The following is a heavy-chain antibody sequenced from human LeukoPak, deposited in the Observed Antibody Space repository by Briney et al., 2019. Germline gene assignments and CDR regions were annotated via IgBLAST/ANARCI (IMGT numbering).Heavy chain of an antibody. CDR1: GFTFSSYW. CDR2: IYSGGST. D-gene: IGHD6-13*01. V-gene: IGHV3-66*01. Sequence: GGSLRLSCVASGFTFSSYWMSWVRQAPGKGLEWVSVIYSGGSTYYADSVKGRFTISRDNSKNTLYLQMNSLRAEDTAVYYCARDREVAAGLRYWGQGTLVTVSS. J-gene: IGHJ4*02. CDR3: ARDREVAAGLRY.